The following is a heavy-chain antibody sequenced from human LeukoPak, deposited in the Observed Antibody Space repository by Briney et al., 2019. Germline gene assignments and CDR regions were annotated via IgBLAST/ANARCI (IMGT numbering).Heavy chain of an antibody. V-gene: IGHV3-30*03. D-gene: IGHD1-26*01. Sequence: SGGSLRLSCAASGFTFSSHMMHWVRQAPAKGLEWVAVISYDGRKKYYGDSVKGRFTISRDNSKNTLYLQMNSLRPEDTAVYYCARGDSGSYIAFDIWGQGTMVTVSS. CDR1: GFTFSSHM. CDR2: ISYDGRKK. J-gene: IGHJ3*02. CDR3: ARGDSGSYIAFDI.